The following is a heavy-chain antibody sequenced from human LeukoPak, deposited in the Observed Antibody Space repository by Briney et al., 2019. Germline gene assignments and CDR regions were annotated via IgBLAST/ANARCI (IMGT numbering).Heavy chain of an antibody. V-gene: IGHV1-18*01. J-gene: IGHJ4*02. CDR2: ISAYNGNT. Sequence: GASVKVSCKSSGYTFTSSGISWVRQAPGQGLEWMGWISAYNGNTNYAQKLQGRVTMTTDTSTSTAYMELRSLRSDDTAVYYCARETDYGDFRSNDYWGQGTLVTVSS. CDR3: ARETDYGDFRSNDY. CDR1: GYTFTSSG. D-gene: IGHD4-17*01.